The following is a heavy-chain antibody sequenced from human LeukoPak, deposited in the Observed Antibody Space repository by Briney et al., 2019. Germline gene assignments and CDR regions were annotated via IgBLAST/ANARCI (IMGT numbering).Heavy chain of an antibody. CDR3: ARDHKVDDAFDI. CDR1: GYTFTSYG. J-gene: IGHJ3*02. Sequence: ASVKVSCKASGYTFTSYGISWVRQAPGQGLEWMGWISAYNGNTNYAQKPQGRVTMTRDTSTSTVYMELSSLRSEDTAVYYCARDHKVDDAFDIWGQGTMVTVSS. V-gene: IGHV1-18*01. D-gene: IGHD2-15*01. CDR2: ISAYNGNT.